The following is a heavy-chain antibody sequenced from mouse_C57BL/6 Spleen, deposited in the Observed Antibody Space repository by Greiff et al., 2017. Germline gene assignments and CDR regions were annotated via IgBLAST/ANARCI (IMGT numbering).Heavy chain of an antibody. D-gene: IGHD2-1*01. CDR1: GYAFSSSW. CDR3: GRGDGNYDWFAY. CDR2: IYPGDGET. Sequence: VQLQQSGPELVKPGASVKISCKASGYAFSSSWMNWVKQRPGKGLEWIGRIYPGDGETNYNGSFMGMAILTADKSSSTAVMLLSIRTAEDSAVYFCGRGDGNYDWFAYWGQGTLVTVSA. V-gene: IGHV1-82*01. J-gene: IGHJ3*01.